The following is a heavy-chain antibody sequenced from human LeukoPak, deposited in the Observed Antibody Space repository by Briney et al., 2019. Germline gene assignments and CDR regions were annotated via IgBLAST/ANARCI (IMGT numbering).Heavy chain of an antibody. CDR3: ASGPTVVAFDC. Sequence: PSETLSLTCAVYGGSFSGYYWSWIRQPPGKGLEWIGEINHSGSTNYNPSLKSRVTISVDTSKNQFSLKLSSVTAADTAVYYCASGPTVVAFDCWGQGALVTVSS. J-gene: IGHJ4*02. V-gene: IGHV4-34*01. CDR1: GGSFSGYY. CDR2: INHSGST. D-gene: IGHD4-17*01.